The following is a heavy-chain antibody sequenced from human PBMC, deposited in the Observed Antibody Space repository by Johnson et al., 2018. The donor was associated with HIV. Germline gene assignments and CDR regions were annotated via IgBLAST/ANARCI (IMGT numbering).Heavy chain of an antibody. V-gene: IGHV3-30*04. CDR1: GFTFSSYA. J-gene: IGHJ3*02. CDR2: ISYDGSNK. Sequence: QVQLVESGGGVVQPGRSLRLSCAASGFTFSSYAIHWVRQAPGKGLEWVAVISYDGSNKYYADSVKGRFTISRDNSKNTLYLQMNSLRAEDTAVYYCATLALIAAPDPFDIWGLGTMVTVSS. D-gene: IGHD6-6*01. CDR3: ATLALIAAPDPFDI.